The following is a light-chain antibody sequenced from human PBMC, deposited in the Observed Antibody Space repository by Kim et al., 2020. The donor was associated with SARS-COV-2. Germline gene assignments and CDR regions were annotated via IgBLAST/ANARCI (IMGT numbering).Light chain of an antibody. CDR3: QSYDSSLSGCHV. CDR2: GNS. Sequence: VTISCTGSSSNIGAGYDVHWYQQLPGTAPKLLIYGNSNRPSGVPDRFSGSKSGTSASLAITGLQAEDEADYYCQSYDSSLSGCHVFGTGTKVTVL. CDR1: SSNIGAGYD. V-gene: IGLV1-40*01. J-gene: IGLJ1*01.